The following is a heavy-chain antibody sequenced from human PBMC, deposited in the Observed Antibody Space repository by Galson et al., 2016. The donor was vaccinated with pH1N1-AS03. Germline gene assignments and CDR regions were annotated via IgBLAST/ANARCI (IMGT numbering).Heavy chain of an antibody. V-gene: IGHV5-51*01. CDR3: ATHSQCTRGDRSSSHCYAVDV. D-gene: IGHD6-19*01. CDR2: FHPADSDT. J-gene: IGHJ6*02. Sequence: QSGAEVKKPGESLNISCQGSGYRFSTYYIAWVRQMPGKGLEWMGIFHPADSDTKYHPSFQGLVTMSADQSTNTAYLHWSSLKAPDTAISYCATHSQCTRGDRSSSHCYAVDVWGRGTAVTVS. CDR1: GYRFSTYY.